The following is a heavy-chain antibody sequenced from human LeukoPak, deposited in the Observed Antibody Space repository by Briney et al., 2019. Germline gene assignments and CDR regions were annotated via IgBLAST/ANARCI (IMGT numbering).Heavy chain of an antibody. J-gene: IGHJ4*02. CDR3: ARGYRMATIWSGMGY. Sequence: ASVKVSCKVSEHTLSDLTMHWVRQAPGKGLEWMGGFDPGNGEIIYAQKFQGRVTMTEDASTDTAFMELSSLKSEDTAVYYCARGYRMATIWSGMGYWGQGTLVTVSS. D-gene: IGHD5-24*01. CDR1: EHTLSDLT. CDR2: FDPGNGEI. V-gene: IGHV1-24*01.